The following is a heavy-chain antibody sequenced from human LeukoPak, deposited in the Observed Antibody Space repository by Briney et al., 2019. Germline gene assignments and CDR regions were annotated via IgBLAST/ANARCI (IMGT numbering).Heavy chain of an antibody. CDR2: IHHSGSI. J-gene: IGHJ4*02. CDR1: GYSISNGYH. D-gene: IGHD1-1*01. CDR3: ARINWNPDY. Sequence: SETLSLTCGVSGYSISNGYHWGWIRQPPGKGLEWIGSIHHSGSIYHNPSLKSRVTISVDTSKNQFSLKLTPVTASDTAVYYCARINWNPDYWGQGTLVTVSS. V-gene: IGHV4-38-2*01.